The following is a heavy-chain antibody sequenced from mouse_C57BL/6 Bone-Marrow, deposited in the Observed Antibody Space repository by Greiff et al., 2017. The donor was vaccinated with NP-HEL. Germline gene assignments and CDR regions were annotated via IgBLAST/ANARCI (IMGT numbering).Heavy chain of an antibody. Sequence: VQRVESGAELARPGASVKLSCKASGYTFTSYGISWVKQRTGQGLEWIGEIYPRSGNTYYNEKFKGKATLTADKSSSTAYMELRSLTSEDSAVYFCARGWDEGYWGQGTTLTVSS. CDR1: GYTFTSYG. D-gene: IGHD4-1*01. J-gene: IGHJ2*01. CDR3: ARGWDEGY. V-gene: IGHV1-81*01. CDR2: IYPRSGNT.